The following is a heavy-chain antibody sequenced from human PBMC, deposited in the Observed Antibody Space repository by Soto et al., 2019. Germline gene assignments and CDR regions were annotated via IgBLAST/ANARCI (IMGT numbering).Heavy chain of an antibody. Sequence: GGSLRLSCAAPGFTFSNYAMGWVRQAPGKGLEWVSGITAGGASMYYAESVKGRFLISRDNSKNTVYLQTNSLRAEDTAKYYCAKYQDSHRWYGDAFDFWGQGTMVTVSS. V-gene: IGHV3-23*01. CDR2: ITAGGASM. D-gene: IGHD6-13*01. CDR1: GFTFSNYA. CDR3: AKYQDSHRWYGDAFDF. J-gene: IGHJ3*01.